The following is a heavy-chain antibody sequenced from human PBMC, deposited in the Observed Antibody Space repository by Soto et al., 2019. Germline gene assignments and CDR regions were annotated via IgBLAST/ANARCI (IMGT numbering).Heavy chain of an antibody. CDR1: GFTFKNYV. CDR2: TSGSGGST. V-gene: IGHV3-23*01. CDR3: AKDGDDYVWGTYRLDYFDY. J-gene: IGHJ4*02. Sequence: EVQLLQSGGDLVQPGGSLRLSCGASGFTFKNYVMSWVRQAPGKGLEWVSATSGSGGSTYYADSVRGRFTISRDNSKTTLYLQMNSLRAEDTAVYYCAKDGDDYVWGTYRLDYFDYWGQGTLVTVSS. D-gene: IGHD3-16*02.